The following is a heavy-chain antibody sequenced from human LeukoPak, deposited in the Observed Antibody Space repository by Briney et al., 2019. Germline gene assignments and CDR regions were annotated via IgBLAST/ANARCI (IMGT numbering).Heavy chain of an antibody. V-gene: IGHV3-21*01. CDR2: ISSSSSYI. D-gene: IGHD1-26*01. CDR3: ARDRGIVGAMSYFDY. CDR1: GFTFSSYS. Sequence: GGSLRLSCAASGFTFSSYSMNWVRQAPGKGLEWVSSISSSSSYIYYADSVKGRFTISRDNAKNSLYLQMNSLRVEDTAVYYCARDRGIVGAMSYFDYWGQGTLVTVSS. J-gene: IGHJ4*02.